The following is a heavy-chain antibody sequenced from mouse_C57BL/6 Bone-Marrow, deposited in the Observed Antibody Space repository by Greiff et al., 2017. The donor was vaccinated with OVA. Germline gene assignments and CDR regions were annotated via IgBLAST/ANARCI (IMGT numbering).Heavy chain of an antibody. CDR3: VRQGPYGSSHLDY. D-gene: IGHD1-1*01. J-gene: IGHJ2*01. CDR2: IRSKSNNYAT. V-gene: IGHV10-1*01. Sequence: GGGLVQPKGSLKLSCAASGFSFNTYAMNWVRQAPGKGLEWVARIRSKSNNYATYYADSVKDRFTISRDDSESMLYLQMNNLKTEDTAMYYCVRQGPYGSSHLDYWGQGTTLTVSS. CDR1: GFSFNTYA.